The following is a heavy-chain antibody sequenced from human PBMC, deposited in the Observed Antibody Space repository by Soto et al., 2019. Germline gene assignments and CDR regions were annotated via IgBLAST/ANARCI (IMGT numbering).Heavy chain of an antibody. CDR1: GFTFSAHW. Sequence: GALRLSCAASGFTFSAHWMHWVRQAPGKGLVWVSHIKTDGSITRDADSVKGRFTISRDNARNTLYLQMNSLRAEDTAVYYCARDNKWSLDYWGQGTLVTVSS. CDR3: ARDNKWSLDY. D-gene: IGHD2-15*01. J-gene: IGHJ4*02. CDR2: IKTDGSIT. V-gene: IGHV3-74*01.